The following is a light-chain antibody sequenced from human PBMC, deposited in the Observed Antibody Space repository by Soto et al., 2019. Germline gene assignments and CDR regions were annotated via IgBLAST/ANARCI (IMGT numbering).Light chain of an antibody. CDR3: QQYKTYSQT. CDR1: ESISSW. Sequence: DIQMTQSPSTLSASVGDRVTITCRASESISSWLAWYQHKPGKAPKHLIYKASSLESGVPSRFSGSGSGTEFTLTISSLQPDDFATYYCQQYKTYSQTFCQGTKLEIK. V-gene: IGKV1-5*03. J-gene: IGKJ2*01. CDR2: KAS.